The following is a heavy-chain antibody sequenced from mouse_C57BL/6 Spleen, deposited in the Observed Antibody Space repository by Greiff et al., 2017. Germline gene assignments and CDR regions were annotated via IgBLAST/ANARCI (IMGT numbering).Heavy chain of an antibody. V-gene: IGHV5-9*01. CDR1: GFTFSSYT. Sequence: EVKLMESGGGLVKPGGSLKLSCAASGFTFSSYTMSWVRQTPEKRLEWVATISGGGGNTYYPDSVKGRFTISRDTAKNTLYMQMSSLRSEDTALYYCARHEGDVWFAYWGQGTLVTVSA. CDR3: ARHEGDVWFAY. CDR2: ISGGGGNT. D-gene: IGHD3-3*01. J-gene: IGHJ3*01.